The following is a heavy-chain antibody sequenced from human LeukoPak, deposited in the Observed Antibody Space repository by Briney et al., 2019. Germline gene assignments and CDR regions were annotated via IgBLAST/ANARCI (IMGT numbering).Heavy chain of an antibody. CDR2: ISAYNGNT. Sequence: GASVKVSCKASGYTFTSYGISWVRQAPGQGLEWMGWISAYNGNTNYAQKLQGRVTMTTDTSTSTAHMELRSLRSDDTAVYYCARIVLSPDYYDSSGYYRDYWGQGTLVTVSS. J-gene: IGHJ4*02. CDR1: GYTFTSYG. V-gene: IGHV1-18*01. CDR3: ARIVLSPDYYDSSGYYRDY. D-gene: IGHD3-22*01.